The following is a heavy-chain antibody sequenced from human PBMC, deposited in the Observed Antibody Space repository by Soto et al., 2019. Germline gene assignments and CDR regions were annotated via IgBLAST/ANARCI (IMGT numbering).Heavy chain of an antibody. D-gene: IGHD6-19*01. Sequence: LSETLSLTCPLYSESFPAYFSAWHLQTPGKGLQWIGQINHSGSASYNPSLKSRVTISVHTSNSQFSLELSSVTAADTAVYYCARGLITGSHYSGGWYYFDSWGQGTQVTVS. CDR1: SESFPAYF. CDR2: INHSGSA. V-gene: IGHV4-34*01. J-gene: IGHJ4*02. CDR3: ARGLITGSHYSGGWYYFDS.